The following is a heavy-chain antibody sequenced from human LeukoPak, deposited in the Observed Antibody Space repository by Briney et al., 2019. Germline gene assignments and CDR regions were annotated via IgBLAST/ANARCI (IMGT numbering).Heavy chain of an antibody. CDR2: ISSSGSNI. D-gene: IGHD5-18*01. CDR3: ARDPGGYHYGHFDF. V-gene: IGHV3-48*03. J-gene: IGHJ4*02. CDR1: GFTFSSYE. Sequence: GGSLRLSCAASGFTFSSYEMNWVRQAPGKGLEWVSYISSSGSNIYYSDSVKSRFTVSRDNAKNSLHLQMNSLRAEDTAVYYCARDPGGYHYGHFDFWGQGTLVTVSS.